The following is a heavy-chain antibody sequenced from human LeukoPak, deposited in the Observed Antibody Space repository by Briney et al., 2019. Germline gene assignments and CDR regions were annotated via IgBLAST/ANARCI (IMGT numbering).Heavy chain of an antibody. V-gene: IGHV3-30*03. CDR1: GFTFSTYG. J-gene: IGHJ4*02. D-gene: IGHD6-6*01. CDR2: ISYDGSNE. CDR3: AREIYSSSSAFSFGY. Sequence: GGSLRLSCAASGFTFSTYGMHWVRQAPGKGLEWVAVISYDGSNEYYADSVKGRFTISRDNSKNTLYLQMSSLRSEDTAVYYCAREIYSSSSAFSFGYWGQGTLVTVSS.